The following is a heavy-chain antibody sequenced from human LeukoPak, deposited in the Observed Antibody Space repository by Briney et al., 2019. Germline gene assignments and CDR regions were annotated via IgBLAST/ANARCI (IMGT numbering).Heavy chain of an antibody. Sequence: ASVKVSCKASGYTFTGYYMHWVRQAPGQGLEWLGWINPNSGGTNYAQMLQGRVTMTRDTSISTAYMELSRLRSDDTAIYYCATDSSGWFEWGQGTLVTVSS. CDR2: INPNSGGT. D-gene: IGHD6-19*01. V-gene: IGHV1-2*02. CDR1: GYTFTGYY. CDR3: ATDSSGWFE. J-gene: IGHJ4*02.